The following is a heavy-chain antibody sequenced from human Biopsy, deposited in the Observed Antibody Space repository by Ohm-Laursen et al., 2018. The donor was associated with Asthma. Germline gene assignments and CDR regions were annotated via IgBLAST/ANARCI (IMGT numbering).Heavy chain of an antibody. J-gene: IGHJ6*02. CDR3: ASYEVVTSILPLDV. Sequence: SLRLSCSAPGFSFNSYGMHWVRQAPGKGLEWVAVMSFDGRQTYYADSVKGRFTISRDNSKNTLYLQMNSLRAEDTAVYYCASYEVVTSILPLDVWGQGTTVTVSS. D-gene: IGHD2-21*02. CDR1: GFSFNSYG. CDR2: MSFDGRQT. V-gene: IGHV3-30*03.